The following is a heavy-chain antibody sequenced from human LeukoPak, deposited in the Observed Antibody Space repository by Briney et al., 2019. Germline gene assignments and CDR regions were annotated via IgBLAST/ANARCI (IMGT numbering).Heavy chain of an antibody. CDR2: MYYSGST. J-gene: IGHJ4*02. Sequence: SETLSLTCTVSGDSISSSSYYWGWIRQPPGKGLEWIGSMYYSGSTYYNPSLKSRVTMSVDTSKNQFSLKLSSVTAADTAVYYCAREGLASMTGYDFWSGLPDYWGQGTLVTVSS. CDR1: GDSISSSSYY. V-gene: IGHV4-39*07. D-gene: IGHD3-3*01. CDR3: AREGLASMTGYDFWSGLPDY.